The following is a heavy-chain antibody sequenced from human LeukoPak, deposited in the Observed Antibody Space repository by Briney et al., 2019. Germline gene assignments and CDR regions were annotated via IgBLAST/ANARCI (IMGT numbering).Heavy chain of an antibody. D-gene: IGHD3-3*01. CDR1: GGTFSSYA. J-gene: IGHJ6*02. V-gene: IGHV1-69*10. CDR3: ASPHYDFSHYYYGMDV. Sequence: GASVKVSCKASGGTFSSYAISWLRQAPGQGLEWMGWIIPILGIANYAQKFQGRVTITADKSTSTAYMELSSLRSEDTAVYYCASPHYDFSHYYYGMDVWGQGTTVTVSS. CDR2: IIPILGIA.